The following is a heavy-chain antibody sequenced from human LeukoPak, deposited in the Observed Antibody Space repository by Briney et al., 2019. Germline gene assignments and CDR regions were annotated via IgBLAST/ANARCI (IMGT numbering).Heavy chain of an antibody. J-gene: IGHJ4*02. CDR1: GYTFTSYD. D-gene: IGHD3-22*01. Sequence: ASVKVSCKASGYTFTSYDINWVRQATGQGLEWMGWMNPNSGNTGYAQKFQARVTITRNTSISTAYMELSSLRSEDTAVYYFARTDQDYYDSAGFDYWGQGTLVTVSS. V-gene: IGHV1-8*03. CDR3: ARTDQDYYDSAGFDY. CDR2: MNPNSGNT.